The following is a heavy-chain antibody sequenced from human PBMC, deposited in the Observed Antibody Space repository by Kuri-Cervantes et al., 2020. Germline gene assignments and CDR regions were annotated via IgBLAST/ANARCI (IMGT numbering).Heavy chain of an antibody. D-gene: IGHD3-3*01. CDR1: GFTVSSNY. Sequence: GESLKISCAASGFTVSSNYMSWVRQAPGKGLEWVSVIYSGGSTYYADSVKGRFTISRDNSKNTLYLQMNSLRAEDTAVYYCARDRVRFLEWDAFDYWGQGTLVTVSS. V-gene: IGHV3-53*05. CDR3: ARDRVRFLEWDAFDY. CDR2: IYSGGST. J-gene: IGHJ4*02.